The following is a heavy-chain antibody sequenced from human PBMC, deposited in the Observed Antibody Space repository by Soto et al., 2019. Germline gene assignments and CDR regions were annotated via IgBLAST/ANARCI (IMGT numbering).Heavy chain of an antibody. D-gene: IGHD4-17*01. CDR1: GFTFSNYA. J-gene: IGHJ4*02. CDR3: AKVGSGDRYYFDY. V-gene: IGHV3-23*01. Sequence: EVQLLESGGGLVQPGGSLRLSCAASGFTFSNYAMTWVRQAPGKGLEWVSGISGSGGSTYYADSVRGRFTLSRDSSRNTLYLQMNSLRAEDTAVYHGAKVGSGDRYYFDYWGQGSLVTVSS. CDR2: ISGSGGST.